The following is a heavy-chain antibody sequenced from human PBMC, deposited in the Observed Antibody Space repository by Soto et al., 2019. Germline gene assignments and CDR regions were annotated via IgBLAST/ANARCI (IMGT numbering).Heavy chain of an antibody. J-gene: IGHJ6*02. CDR3: ARDRPFVGSRSFYYYYGMDV. CDR1: GGSASSGSYY. Sequence: ASETLSLTCTVSGGSASSGSYYWSWLRQPPGKGLEWIGYIYYSGSTNYNPSHKSRVTISVDTSKNQFSLKLSSVAAADTAVYYCARDRPFVGSRSFYYYYGMDVWGQGTTVTVSS. CDR2: IYYSGST. D-gene: IGHD3-10*01. V-gene: IGHV4-61*01.